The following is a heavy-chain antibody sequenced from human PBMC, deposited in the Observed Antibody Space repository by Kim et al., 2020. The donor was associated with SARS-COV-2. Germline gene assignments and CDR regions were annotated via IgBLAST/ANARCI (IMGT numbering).Heavy chain of an antibody. D-gene: IGHD6-19*01. J-gene: IGHJ3*02. CDR1: GFTFSSYG. V-gene: IGHV3-30*18. Sequence: GGSLRLSCAASGFTFSSYGMHWVRQAPGKGLEWVAVISYDGSNKYYADSVKGRFTISRDNSKNTLYLQMNSLRAEDTAVYYCAKDLHKPYSSGWDGAFDIWGQGTMVTVSS. CDR3: AKDLHKPYSSGWDGAFDI. CDR2: ISYDGSNK.